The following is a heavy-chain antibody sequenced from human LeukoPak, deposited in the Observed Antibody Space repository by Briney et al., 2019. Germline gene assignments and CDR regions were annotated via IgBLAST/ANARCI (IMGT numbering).Heavy chain of an antibody. D-gene: IGHD1-7*01. CDR2: IYTSGST. V-gene: IGHV4-4*07. CDR1: GGSIISYY. J-gene: IGHJ6*03. Sequence: SETLSLTCSVSGGSIISYYWSWIRQPAGKGLEWIGRIYTSGSTNYNPSLKSRVTMSVDTSKNQFSLKLSSVTAADTAMYYCASLYNWNYASPYYMDVWGKGTTVTVSS. CDR3: ASLYNWNYASPYYMDV.